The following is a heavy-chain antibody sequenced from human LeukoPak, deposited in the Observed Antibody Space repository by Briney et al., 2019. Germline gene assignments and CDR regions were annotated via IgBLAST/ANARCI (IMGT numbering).Heavy chain of an antibody. J-gene: IGHJ5*02. CDR1: GFIFSSYW. Sequence: PGGSLRLSCTASGFIFSSYWMSWVRQAPGEGREGVANIKYDGSEKYYVDSVKGRFTISRDNAKNSLFLQMNSLRAEDTAVYYCAREPPRERWFDTWGQGSLVTVYS. V-gene: IGHV3-7*03. CDR2: IKYDGSEK. CDR3: AREPPRERWFDT. D-gene: IGHD1-1*01.